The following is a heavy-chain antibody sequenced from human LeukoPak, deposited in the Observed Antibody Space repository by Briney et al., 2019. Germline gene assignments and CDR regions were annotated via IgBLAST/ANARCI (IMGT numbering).Heavy chain of an antibody. J-gene: IGHJ4*02. Sequence: GGSLRLSCAASGFTFSSYSMNWVRQAPGKGLEWVSYIGSSSSIMYYADSVKGRFTISRDNAKNSLYLQMNSLRAEDTAVYYCARDVGYYYDSSGYYFWGQGTLVTVSS. CDR1: GFTFSSYS. D-gene: IGHD3-22*01. CDR2: IGSSSSIM. V-gene: IGHV3-48*04. CDR3: ARDVGYYYDSSGYYF.